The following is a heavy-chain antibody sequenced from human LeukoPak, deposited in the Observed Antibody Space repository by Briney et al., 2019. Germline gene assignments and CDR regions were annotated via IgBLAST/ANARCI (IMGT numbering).Heavy chain of an antibody. CDR3: ARVGFYGSSGYLHYYFDY. CDR1: GDSVSSNSAA. J-gene: IGHJ4*02. V-gene: IGHV6-1*01. D-gene: IGHD3-22*01. Sequence: SQTLSLTCAISGDSVSSNSAAWNWIRQSPSRGLEWLGRRYYRSKWYNDYAVSVKSRITINPDTSKNQFSLQLNSVTPEDTAVYYCARVGFYGSSGYLHYYFDYWGQGTLVTVSS. CDR2: RYYRSKWYN.